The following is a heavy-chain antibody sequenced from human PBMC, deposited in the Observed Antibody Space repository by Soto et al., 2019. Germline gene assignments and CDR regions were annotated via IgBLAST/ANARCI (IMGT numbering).Heavy chain of an antibody. Sequence: QVQLVQSGAEVKKPGASVKVSCKASGYTFTSDDINWVRQATGQRRAWMGWMNRNSGNTGYAQKIKGRGTRTWNTSKSTAYMELSRLRSEDTAVYYCARERRLGIDGMDVLGQGTTVTVCS. CDR1: GYTFTSDD. CDR2: MNRNSGNT. V-gene: IGHV1-8*01. J-gene: IGHJ6*02. D-gene: IGHD7-27*01. CDR3: ARERRLGIDGMDV.